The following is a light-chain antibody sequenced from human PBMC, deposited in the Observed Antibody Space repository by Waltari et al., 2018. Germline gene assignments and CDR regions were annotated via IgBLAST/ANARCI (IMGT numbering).Light chain of an antibody. CDR3: QKYERLPAT. Sequence: SCRASQSIGRSVVWYQQRPGQAPRLLIDDISRRATGIPDRFSGSGYGTDFSLTISRLEPEDFAVYYCQKYERLPATFGQGTTVEIK. V-gene: IGKV3-20*01. CDR1: QSIGRS. CDR2: DIS. J-gene: IGKJ1*01.